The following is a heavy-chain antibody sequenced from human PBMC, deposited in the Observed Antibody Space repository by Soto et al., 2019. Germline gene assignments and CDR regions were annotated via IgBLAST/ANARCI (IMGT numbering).Heavy chain of an antibody. Sequence: SETLSLTCTVSGGSINDYYWTWIRQPPGKGLEWIGYVYSSGTTNYNPSLKRRVTISLGTSQNQFSLNLRSVTAADTAVYYCARATLAGATVYYYGMDVWGQGTKVKVSS. D-gene: IGHD1-26*01. V-gene: IGHV4-59*01. CDR3: ARATLAGATVYYYGMDV. CDR2: VYSSGTT. J-gene: IGHJ6*02. CDR1: GGSINDYY.